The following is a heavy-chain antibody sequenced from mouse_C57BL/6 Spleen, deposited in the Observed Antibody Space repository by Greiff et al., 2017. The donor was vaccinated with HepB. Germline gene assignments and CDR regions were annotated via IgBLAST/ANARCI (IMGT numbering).Heavy chain of an antibody. CDR3: ARDSNYDYAMDY. Sequence: VQLKQSGPELVKPGASVKISCKASGYAFSSSWMNWVKQRPGKGLEWIGRIYPGDGDTNYNGKFKGKATLTADKSSSTAYMQLSSLTSEDSAVYFCARDSNYDYAMDYWGQGTSVTVSS. CDR2: IYPGDGDT. D-gene: IGHD2-5*01. V-gene: IGHV1-82*01. J-gene: IGHJ4*01. CDR1: GYAFSSSW.